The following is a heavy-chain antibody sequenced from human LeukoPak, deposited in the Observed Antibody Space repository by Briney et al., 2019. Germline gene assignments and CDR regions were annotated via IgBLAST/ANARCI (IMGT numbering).Heavy chain of an antibody. CDR3: ARAGTTYYYDSSGFPFDY. CDR1: GFTFSSYG. Sequence: PGRSLRLSCAASGFTFSSYGMHWVRQAPGKGLEWVAVICYDGSNKYYADSVKGRFTISRDNSKNTLYLQMNRLRAEDTAVYYCARAGTTYYYDSSGFPFDYWGQGTLVTVSS. D-gene: IGHD3-22*01. CDR2: ICYDGSNK. J-gene: IGHJ4*02. V-gene: IGHV3-33*01.